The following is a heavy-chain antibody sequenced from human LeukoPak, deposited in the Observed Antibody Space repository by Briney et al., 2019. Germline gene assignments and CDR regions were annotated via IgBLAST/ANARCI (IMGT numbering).Heavy chain of an antibody. CDR1: GFTFSSYA. CDR2: ISSSGDST. V-gene: IGHV3-23*01. CDR3: AKVGTIETTEELNWFDP. Sequence: GGSLRLSCAASGFTFSSYAMIWVRQAPGKGLEGVSIISSSGDSTYYADSVKGRFTFSRDNSKNTLSLQMSSLGADDTAVYYCAKVGTIETTEELNWFDPWGQGTLVTVSS. D-gene: IGHD4-11*01. J-gene: IGHJ5*02.